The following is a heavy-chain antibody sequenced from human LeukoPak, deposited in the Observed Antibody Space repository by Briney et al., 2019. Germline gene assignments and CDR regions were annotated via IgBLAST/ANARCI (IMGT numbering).Heavy chain of an antibody. CDR1: GFTFSTSA. J-gene: IGHJ4*02. CDR2: IDLYSSHI. D-gene: IGHD3-9*01. Sequence: GGSLRLSCAASGFTFSTSAMNWVRQVPGKGLEWVSSIDLYSSHIYYAASVRGRFTISRDNARNSVYLQMNSLRVEDTALYYCARDPLRYLRVGHYDYWGQGTLVAVSS. CDR3: ARDPLRYLRVGHYDY. V-gene: IGHV3-21*01.